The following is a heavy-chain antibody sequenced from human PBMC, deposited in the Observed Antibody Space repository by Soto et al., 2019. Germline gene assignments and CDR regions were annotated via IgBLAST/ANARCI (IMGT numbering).Heavy chain of an antibody. CDR2: ISGSGGST. CDR3: ATPNVSGYSSGWYRTDYFDY. J-gene: IGHJ4*02. V-gene: IGHV3-23*01. CDR1: GFTFSSYA. Sequence: GGSLRLSCAASGFTFSSYAMSWVRQAPGKGLEWVSAISGSGGSTYYADSVKGRFTISRDNSKNTLYLQMNSLRAEDTAVYYCATPNVSGYSSGWYRTDYFDYWGQGTLVTVSS. D-gene: IGHD6-19*01.